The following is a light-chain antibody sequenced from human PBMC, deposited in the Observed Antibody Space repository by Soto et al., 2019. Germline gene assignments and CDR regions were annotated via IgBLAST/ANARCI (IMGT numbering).Light chain of an antibody. CDR2: EVS. V-gene: IGLV2-14*01. J-gene: IGLJ2*01. CDR1: SSDVGGYND. Sequence: QSVLTQPASVSGSPGQSITISCTGTSSDVGGYNDVSWYQQHPGKAPKLMIYEVSNRPSGVSNRFSGSKSGNTASLTISGLQAEDEADYYCSSYTSSSTVVFGGGTKLTV. CDR3: SSYTSSSTVV.